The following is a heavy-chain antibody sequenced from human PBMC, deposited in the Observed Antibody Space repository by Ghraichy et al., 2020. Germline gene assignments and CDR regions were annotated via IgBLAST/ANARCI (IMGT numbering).Heavy chain of an antibody. V-gene: IGHV3-21*01. D-gene: IGHD2-2*01. CDR3: ARDCSSTSCLSSFIDY. CDR1: GFTFSSHS. Sequence: GESLNISCAASGFTFSSHSMNWVRQAPGKGLEWVSSISTSDSYKYYADSVKGRFTISRDNAKNSLYLQMNSLRAEDTAVYYCARDCSSTSCLSSFIDYWGQGTLVTVSS. CDR2: ISTSDSYK. J-gene: IGHJ4*02.